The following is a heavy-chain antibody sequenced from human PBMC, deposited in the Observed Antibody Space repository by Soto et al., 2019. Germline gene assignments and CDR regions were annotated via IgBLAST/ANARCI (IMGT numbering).Heavy chain of an antibody. CDR3: ARAHPPFSSGWSTTDY. J-gene: IGHJ4*02. V-gene: IGHV3-30-3*01. CDR2: ISYDGSNK. CDR1: GLTFSSYA. D-gene: IGHD6-19*01. Sequence: GGSLRLSCAASGLTFSSYAMHWVRQAPGKGLEWVAVISYDGSNKYYAQKFQGRVTMTRDTSTSTVYMELSSLRSEDTAVYYCARAHPPFSSGWSTTDYWGQGTLVTVSS.